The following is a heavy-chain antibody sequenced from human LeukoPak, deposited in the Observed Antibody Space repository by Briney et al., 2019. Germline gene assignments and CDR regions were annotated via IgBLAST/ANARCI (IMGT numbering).Heavy chain of an antibody. CDR2: IYYSGST. Sequence: SETLSLTCTVSGGSISSYYWSWIRQPPGKGLEWIGYIYYSGSTNYDPSLKSRVTISVDTSKNQFSLKLSSVTAADTAVYYCARQERWLPFDYWGQGTLVTVSS. V-gene: IGHV4-59*08. CDR1: GGSISSYY. D-gene: IGHD5-24*01. CDR3: ARQERWLPFDY. J-gene: IGHJ4*02.